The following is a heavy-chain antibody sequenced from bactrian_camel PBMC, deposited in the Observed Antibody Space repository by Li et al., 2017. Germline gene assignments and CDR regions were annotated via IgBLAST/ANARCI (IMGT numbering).Heavy chain of an antibody. Sequence: HVQLVESGGGSVQAGGSLRLSCAASTGTFRSACMGWIRQVSGKEREGVASIDSDGETTYADSVKGRFTITQDKAKNTLYLQMDTLKPEDTAMYSCAADLPPDYEGVWPTMVRFWPLLPRYWGQGTQVTVS. J-gene: IGHJ4*01. D-gene: IGHD5*01. CDR1: TGTFRSAC. CDR2: IDSDGET. CDR3: AADLPPDYEGVWPTMVRFWPLLPRY. V-gene: IGHV3S53*01.